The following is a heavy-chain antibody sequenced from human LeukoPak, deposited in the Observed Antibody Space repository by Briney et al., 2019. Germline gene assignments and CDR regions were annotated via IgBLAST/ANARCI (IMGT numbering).Heavy chain of an antibody. D-gene: IGHD3-22*01. CDR3: ARGRGRVVLITTSRRAFWFDP. J-gene: IGHJ5*02. CDR1: GGSFSGYY. V-gene: IGHV4-34*01. CDR2: ISHSGST. Sequence: SETLSLTCAVYGGSFSGYYWSWIRQPPGKGLERIGEISHSGSTNYNPSLKSRVTISLDTSKNQISLRLSSVTAADTAVYYCARGRGRVVLITTSRRAFWFDPWGQGTLVTVSS.